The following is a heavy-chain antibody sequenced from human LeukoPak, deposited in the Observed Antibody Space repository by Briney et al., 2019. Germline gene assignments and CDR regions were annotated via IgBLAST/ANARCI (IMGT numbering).Heavy chain of an antibody. CDR3: ATDPRYCSSTSCYLAEYFQH. CDR1: GYTFTGSY. D-gene: IGHD2-2*01. V-gene: IGHV1-2*02. CDR2: INPCTGGP. Sequence: ASVKVSCKASGYTFTGSYMHLLRQAPGHGLGWMGWINPCTGGPNYAQKFQGRVTMTRDTSISTAYTELSRLRSDDTAVYYCATDPRYCSSTSCYLAEYFQHWGQGTLVTVSS. J-gene: IGHJ1*01.